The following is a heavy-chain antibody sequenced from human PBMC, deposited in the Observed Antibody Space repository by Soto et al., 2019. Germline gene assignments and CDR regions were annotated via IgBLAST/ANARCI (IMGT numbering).Heavy chain of an antibody. J-gene: IGHJ6*02. D-gene: IGHD3-10*01. V-gene: IGHV2-70*01. CDR1: GFSLSTSGMC. Sequence: SGPTLMNPTQTLTLTCTFSGFSLSTSGMCMSWIRQPPGKALEWLALIDWDDDKYYSTSLKTRLTISKDTSKNQVVLTMTNMDPVDTATYYCARLIRITMVRGVIISPAYYYGMDVWGQGTTVTVSS. CDR2: IDWDDDK. CDR3: ARLIRITMVRGVIISPAYYYGMDV.